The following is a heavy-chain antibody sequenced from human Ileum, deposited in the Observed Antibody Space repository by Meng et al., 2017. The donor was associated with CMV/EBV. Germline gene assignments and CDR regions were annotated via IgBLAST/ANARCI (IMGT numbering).Heavy chain of an antibody. CDR2: INWNGAGT. Sequence: GFTFDDYGMTWVRQTPGKGLEWVSGINWNGAGTGYADSVKSRFFISRDNAKNSLYLQMNSLRAEDTALYYCAREDPDYYDSSGYYTLWGQGTLVTVSS. CDR3: AREDPDYYDSSGYYTL. J-gene: IGHJ4*02. V-gene: IGHV3-20*03. CDR1: GFTFDDYG. D-gene: IGHD3-22*01.